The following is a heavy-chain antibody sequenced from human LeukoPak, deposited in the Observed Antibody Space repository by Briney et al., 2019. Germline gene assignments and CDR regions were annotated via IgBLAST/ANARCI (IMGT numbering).Heavy chain of an antibody. J-gene: IGHJ4*02. CDR3: ARLSSSLSGSKFDY. Sequence: SETLSLSCSVSGGSISSYYWSWIRQPPGKGLEWIGYIYYSGTTNYNPSLKSRVTTSVDTSKNHFSLKLSSVTAADTAVYYCARLSSSLSGSKFDYWGQGTLVAVSS. D-gene: IGHD6-13*01. V-gene: IGHV4-59*08. CDR2: IYYSGTT. CDR1: GGSISSYY.